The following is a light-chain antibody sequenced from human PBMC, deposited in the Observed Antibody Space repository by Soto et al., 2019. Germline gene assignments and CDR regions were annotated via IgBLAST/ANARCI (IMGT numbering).Light chain of an antibody. J-gene: IGLJ1*01. CDR2: DVT. V-gene: IGLV2-14*01. CDR1: SSDVGGYNY. CDR3: SSYTSASTPYV. Sequence: QPASVSGSPGQSITISCTGTSSDVGGYNYVSWYQQHPGKAPKLMIYDVTDRPSGVSNRFSGSKSGNTASLTISGLQAEDEADYYCSSYTSASTPYVFGTGTKLTVL.